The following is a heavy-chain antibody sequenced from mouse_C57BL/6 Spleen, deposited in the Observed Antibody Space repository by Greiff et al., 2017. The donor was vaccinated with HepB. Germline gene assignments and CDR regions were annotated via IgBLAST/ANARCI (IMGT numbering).Heavy chain of an antibody. CDR3: ARYSTGLRREAMDY. CDR1: GFTFTDYY. D-gene: IGHD2-2*01. J-gene: IGHJ4*01. Sequence: EVMLVESGGGLVQPGGSLSLSCAASGFTFTDYYMSWVRQPPGKALEWLGFIRNKANGYTTEYSASVKGRFTISRDNSQSILYLQMNALRAEDSATYYCARYSTGLRREAMDYWGQGTSVTVSS. CDR2: IRNKANGYTT. V-gene: IGHV7-3*01.